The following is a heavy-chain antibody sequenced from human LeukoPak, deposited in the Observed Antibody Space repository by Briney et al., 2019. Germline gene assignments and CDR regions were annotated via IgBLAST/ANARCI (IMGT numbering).Heavy chain of an antibody. J-gene: IGHJ3*02. CDR2: ISYDGSNK. D-gene: IGHD3-22*01. V-gene: IGHV3-30-3*01. Sequence: GGSLRLSCAASGFTFSSYAMHWVRQAPGKGLEWVAVISYDGSNKYYADSVKGRFTTSRDNSKNTLYLQMNSLRAEDTAVYYCARDRARYYDSYNAFDIWGQGTMVTVSS. CDR3: ARDRARYYDSYNAFDI. CDR1: GFTFSSYA.